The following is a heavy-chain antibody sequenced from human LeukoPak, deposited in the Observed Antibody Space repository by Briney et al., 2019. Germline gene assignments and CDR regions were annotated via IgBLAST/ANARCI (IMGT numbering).Heavy chain of an antibody. CDR1: GFTFSSYA. J-gene: IGHJ6*03. D-gene: IGHD6-19*01. Sequence: GGSLRLSCAASGFTFSSYAMHWVRQAPGKGLEWVAVISYDGSNKYYADSVKGRFTISRDNSKNTLYLQMNSLRAEDTAVYYCAKGGGYSSGWYPNSHYMDVWGKGTTVTISS. CDR3: AKGGGYSSGWYPNSHYMDV. CDR2: ISYDGSNK. V-gene: IGHV3-30*04.